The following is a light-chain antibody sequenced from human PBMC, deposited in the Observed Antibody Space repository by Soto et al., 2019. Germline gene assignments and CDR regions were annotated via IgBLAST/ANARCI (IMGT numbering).Light chain of an antibody. CDR2: DVN. J-gene: IGLJ1*01. CDR1: SSDVGSYDY. Sequence: QSVLTQPASVSGSPGQSITFSCTGTSSDVGSYDYVSWHQQHPGKAPKLIIYDVNNRPSGVPSRFSGSKSGNTASLTISGLQTEDEADYYCSAYATSGTHVLGTGNKVTVL. V-gene: IGLV2-14*03. CDR3: SAYATSGTHV.